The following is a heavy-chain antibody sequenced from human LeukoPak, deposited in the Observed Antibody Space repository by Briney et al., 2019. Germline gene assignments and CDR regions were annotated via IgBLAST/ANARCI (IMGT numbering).Heavy chain of an antibody. CDR1: GGSISSSCYY. V-gene: IGHV4-39*01. CDR2: IYYSGST. CDR3: ARHGRDGDYVAY. Sequence: KPSENLSLTCTVPGGSISSSCYYWGWVRPPPGKGLEWIGSIYYSGSTYYNPSLKSRVTISVDTSKNQFSLKLSSVTAADTAVYYCARHGRDGDYVAYWGQGTLVTVSS. J-gene: IGHJ4*02. D-gene: IGHD4-17*01.